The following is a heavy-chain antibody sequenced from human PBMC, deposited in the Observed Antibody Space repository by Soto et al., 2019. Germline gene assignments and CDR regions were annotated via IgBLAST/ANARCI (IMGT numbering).Heavy chain of an antibody. Sequence: QITLKESGPTLVRPTQTLTLTCTFSGFSLSTSGVGVGWIRQSPGKALEWLALIFWDDDKRYSPSLKSRLSITKGTSKNQVVLTMTKMDPVDVGTYYCTHHGYYSYGMDVWGQGTTVTVSS. CDR3: THHGYYSYGMDV. CDR1: GFSLSTSGVG. CDR2: IFWDDDK. J-gene: IGHJ6*02. V-gene: IGHV2-5*02.